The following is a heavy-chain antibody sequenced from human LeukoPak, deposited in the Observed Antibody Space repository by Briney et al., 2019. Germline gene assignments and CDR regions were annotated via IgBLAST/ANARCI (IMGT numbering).Heavy chain of an antibody. Sequence: PSETLSLTCTVSGDSISSGIHYWNWIRQPAGKGLEWIGRIYTSGSTNYNPSLKSRVTISLDTSKNQFSLNVSSVTAADTAVYYCARDGMATFDYWGQGTLVTVSS. D-gene: IGHD5-12*01. CDR2: IYTSGST. V-gene: IGHV4-61*02. CDR1: GDSISSGIHY. CDR3: ARDGMATFDY. J-gene: IGHJ4*02.